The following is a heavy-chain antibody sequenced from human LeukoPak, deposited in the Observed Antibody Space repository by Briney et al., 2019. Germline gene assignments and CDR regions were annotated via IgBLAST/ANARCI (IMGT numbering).Heavy chain of an antibody. D-gene: IGHD3-10*01. CDR2: IVVGSGNT. Sequence: GTSVKVSCKASGFTFTSSAMQWVRQARGQRLEWIGWIVVGSGNTNYAQKFQERVTITRDMSTSTAYMKLSSLRSEDTAVYYCAAFGGARMGHYYMDVWGKGTTVTVSS. J-gene: IGHJ6*03. CDR1: GFTFTSSA. V-gene: IGHV1-58*02. CDR3: AAFGGARMGHYYMDV.